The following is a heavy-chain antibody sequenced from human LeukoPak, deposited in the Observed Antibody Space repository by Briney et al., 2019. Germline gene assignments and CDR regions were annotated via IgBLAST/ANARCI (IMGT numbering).Heavy chain of an antibody. CDR1: GSTFSNYG. CDR3: AVHCSSSSCPPDY. CDR2: IWYDGSNK. V-gene: IGHV3-33*01. J-gene: IGHJ4*02. D-gene: IGHD2-2*01. Sequence: GGSLRLSCAASGSTFSNYGMHWVRQAPGKGLEWVAVIWYDGSNKYYADSVKGRFTISRDNSKNTLYLQMNSLRAEDTAVYYCAVHCSSSSCPPDYWGQGTLVTVSS.